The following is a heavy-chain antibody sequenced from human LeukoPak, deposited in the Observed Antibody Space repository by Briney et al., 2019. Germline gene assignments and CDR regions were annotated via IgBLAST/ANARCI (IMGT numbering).Heavy chain of an antibody. D-gene: IGHD6-13*01. CDR3: ARDLYSSSWYYAFDI. V-gene: IGHV3-33*01. J-gene: IGHJ3*02. Sequence: GGSLRLSCAASGFTFSSYGMHWVRQAPGKGLEWVAVIWYDGSNKYYADSVKGRFTISRDNSKNTLYLQMNSLRAEDTAVYYCARDLYSSSWYYAFDIWGQGTMVTVSS. CDR2: IWYDGSNK. CDR1: GFTFSSYG.